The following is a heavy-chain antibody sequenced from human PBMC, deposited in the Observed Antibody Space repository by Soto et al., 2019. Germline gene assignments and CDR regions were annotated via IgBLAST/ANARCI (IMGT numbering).Heavy chain of an antibody. Sequence: PGGSLRLSCTASGFTFNTHWMHWVRQAPGKGLVWVSRIYFDGITTNYADPVKGRFTVSRDNSKNTLYLQMNSLRAEDTAVYYCAKALVAIRPYYFDYWGQGTLVTVSS. CDR3: AKALVAIRPYYFDY. J-gene: IGHJ4*02. CDR2: IYFDGITT. D-gene: IGHD5-12*01. CDR1: GFTFNTHW. V-gene: IGHV3-74*01.